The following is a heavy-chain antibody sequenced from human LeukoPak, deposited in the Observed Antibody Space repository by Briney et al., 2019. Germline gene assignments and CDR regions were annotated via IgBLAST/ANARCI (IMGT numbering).Heavy chain of an antibody. V-gene: IGHV1-69*06. D-gene: IGHD2-15*01. J-gene: IGHJ6*03. CDR3: WVAKRRVDRYYYYYYMDV. CDR1: GGTFSSYA. CDR2: IIPIFGTA. Sequence: SVKVSCKASGGTFSSYAISWVRQAPGQGLEWMGGIIPIFGTANYAQKFQGRVTITADKSTSTAYMELSSLRSEDTAVYYCWVAKRRVDRYYYYYYMDVWGKGTTVTVSS.